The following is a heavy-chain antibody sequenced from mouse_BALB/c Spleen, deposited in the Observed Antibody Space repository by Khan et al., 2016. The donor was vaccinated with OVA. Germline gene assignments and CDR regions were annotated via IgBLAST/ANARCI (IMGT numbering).Heavy chain of an antibody. CDR2: IYPGTDNT. Sequence: VQLQESGAELVRPGASVKLSCKTSGYIFTNYWIHWVKQRSGQGLEWIARIYPGTDNTYYSEKVWDKATLTADKSSSTAYMQLSSLKSEDSAIYFCAREEALYYFDYWGQGTTLTVSS. V-gene: IGHV1-76*01. CDR3: AREEALYYFDY. D-gene: IGHD3-2*02. CDR1: GYIFTNYW. J-gene: IGHJ2*01.